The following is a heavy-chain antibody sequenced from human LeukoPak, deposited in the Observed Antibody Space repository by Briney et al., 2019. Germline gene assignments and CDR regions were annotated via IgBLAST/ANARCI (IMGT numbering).Heavy chain of an antibody. CDR2: FDPEDGKT. CDR3: AAAGDAIGSVIWDF. J-gene: IGHJ4*02. Sequence: ASVKVSCKLSGNTLTEFSMHWVRQAPGKGLEWMGGFDPEDGKTIYAQKFQGRVTMTEDTSTDTAYMELSSLRSEDTAVYYCAAAGDAIGSVIWDFWGQGTLVTVSS. D-gene: IGHD2-21*01. V-gene: IGHV1-24*01. CDR1: GNTLTEFS.